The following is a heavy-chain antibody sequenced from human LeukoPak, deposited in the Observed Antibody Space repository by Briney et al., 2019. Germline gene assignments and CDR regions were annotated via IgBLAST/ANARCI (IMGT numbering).Heavy chain of an antibody. V-gene: IGHV4-30-4*08. CDR1: GGSIRSYY. D-gene: IGHD3-10*01. CDR3: ARVSGFGDPFDY. J-gene: IGHJ4*02. CDR2: VYYSGST. Sequence: SETLSLTCSVSGGSIRSYYWSWIRQPPGKGLEWIGYVYYSGSTYYNPSLKSRVTISVDTSKNQFSLKLNSVTAADTAVYYCARVSGFGDPFDYWGQGTLVTVPS.